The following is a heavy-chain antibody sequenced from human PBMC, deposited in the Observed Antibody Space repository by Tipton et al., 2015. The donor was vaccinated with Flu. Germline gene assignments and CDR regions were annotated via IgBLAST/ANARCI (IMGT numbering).Heavy chain of an antibody. CDR1: GGSISSGPYY. J-gene: IGHJ4*02. Sequence: TLSLTCTVSGGSISSGPYYWSWIRQHPGKGLEWIGYIYYSGSTYYNSSLESRVTISVDTSTNQFSLKLGSVTAADTAVYYCARDRGGWGSLDYWGQGTLVTVSS. V-gene: IGHV4-31*03. CDR3: ARDRGGWGSLDY. D-gene: IGHD7-27*01. CDR2: IYYSGST.